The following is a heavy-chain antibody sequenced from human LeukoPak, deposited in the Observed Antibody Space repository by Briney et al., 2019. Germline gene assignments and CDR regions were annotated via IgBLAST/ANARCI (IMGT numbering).Heavy chain of an antibody. Sequence: SGPTLVQPTQTLTLTCTFSGFSLSTSGGGVGWVRQPPGKALERRAPNYWDDDKRYSPSLKSRLTITKDTSKNQVVLRMTNMDPVDTATYYCAHSYYYGSGSYGAGDYFDYWGQGTLVTVSS. CDR2: NYWDDDK. J-gene: IGHJ4*02. V-gene: IGHV2-5*02. CDR3: AHSYYYGSGSYGAGDYFDY. D-gene: IGHD3-10*01. CDR1: GFSLSTSGGG.